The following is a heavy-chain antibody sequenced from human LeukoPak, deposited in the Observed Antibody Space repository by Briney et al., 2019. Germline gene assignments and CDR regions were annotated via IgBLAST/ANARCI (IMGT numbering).Heavy chain of an antibody. CDR1: GGSISRYY. CDR3: ARGTPRVGSGWYAY. J-gene: IGHJ4*02. D-gene: IGHD6-19*01. V-gene: IGHV4-59*01. CDR2: IYYSGST. Sequence: SETLSLTCTLSGGSISRYYWSWLRQPPGKGLEWVGYIYYSGSTNYNPSLTSRVTISVDTSKNQFSLKLSSVTAADTAVYYCARGTPRVGSGWYAYWGQGTLVTVSS.